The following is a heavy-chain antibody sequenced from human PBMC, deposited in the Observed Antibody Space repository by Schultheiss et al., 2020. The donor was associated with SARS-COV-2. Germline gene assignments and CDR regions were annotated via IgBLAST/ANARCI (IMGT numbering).Heavy chain of an antibody. CDR3: ARGVLSGKRSVVVIAIRRGWFDP. Sequence: SETLSLTCSVSGGSININFYYWGWIRQTPGKGLEWIGNIYNTVNTQYNPSLKSRVTIAVDTSKNQFSLKLSSVTAADTAVYYCARGVLSGKRSVVVIAIRRGWFDPWGQGTLVTVSS. V-gene: IGHV4-61*05. D-gene: IGHD2-21*01. CDR1: GGSININFYY. J-gene: IGHJ5*02. CDR2: IYNTVNT.